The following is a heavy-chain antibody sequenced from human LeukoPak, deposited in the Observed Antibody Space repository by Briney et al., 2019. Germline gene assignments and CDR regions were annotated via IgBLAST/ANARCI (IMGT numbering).Heavy chain of an antibody. Sequence: SETLSLTCTVSGGSVSSYEYYWGWIRQPPGKGLEWIGNTYYSGSTYYNPSLKSRLTMSVDTSKNQFSLKMSSVTAADTAVYYCARLSKGRYFDYIFDHWGQGALVTVSS. CDR2: TYYSGST. CDR1: GGSVSSYEYY. V-gene: IGHV4-39*01. CDR3: ARLSKGRYFDYIFDH. J-gene: IGHJ4*02. D-gene: IGHD3-9*01.